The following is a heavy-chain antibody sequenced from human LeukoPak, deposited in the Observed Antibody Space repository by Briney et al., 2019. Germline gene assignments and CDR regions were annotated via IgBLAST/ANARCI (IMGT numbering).Heavy chain of an antibody. CDR3: ARFRILPAAFDI. D-gene: IGHD2-21*01. CDR1: GGSISSYY. CDR2: IYYSGST. Sequence: SETLSLTCTVSGGSISSYYWSWIRQPPGKGLEWIGYIYYSGSTNYSPSLKSQVTMSVDTSKNQFSLKLSSVTAADTAVYYCARFRILPAAFDIWGQGTMVTVSS. V-gene: IGHV4-59*12. J-gene: IGHJ3*02.